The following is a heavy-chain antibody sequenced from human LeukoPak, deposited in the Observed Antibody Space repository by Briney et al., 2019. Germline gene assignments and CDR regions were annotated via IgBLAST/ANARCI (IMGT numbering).Heavy chain of an antibody. J-gene: IGHJ4*02. D-gene: IGHD3-22*01. CDR1: GFTFSSHW. Sequence: GGSLRLSCAASGFTFSSHWMSWVRQAPGKGLEWVANINKDGSEKYYVDSVKGRFTISRDNAKNSLYLQMNSLRAEHTAVYYCARDRVNYFDLSGYAYWGQGTLVTVSS. V-gene: IGHV3-7*01. CDR3: ARDRVNYFDLSGYAY. CDR2: INKDGSEK.